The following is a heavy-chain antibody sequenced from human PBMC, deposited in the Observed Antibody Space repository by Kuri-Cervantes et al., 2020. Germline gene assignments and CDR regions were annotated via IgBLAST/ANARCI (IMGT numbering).Heavy chain of an antibody. V-gene: IGHV3-30*03. D-gene: IGHD5-12*01. CDR1: GFTFSSYG. Sequence: SLKISCAASGFTFSSYGMHWVRQAPGKGLEWVAVISYDGSNKYYADSVKGRLTISRDNAKNTLYLQMNNLRVEDTALYYCVREFGGNEDYWGQGTLVTVSS. CDR3: VREFGGNEDY. CDR2: ISYDGSNK. J-gene: IGHJ4*02.